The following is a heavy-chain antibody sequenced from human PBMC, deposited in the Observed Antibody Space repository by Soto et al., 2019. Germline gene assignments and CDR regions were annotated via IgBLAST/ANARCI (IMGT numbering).Heavy chain of an antibody. J-gene: IGHJ4*02. Sequence: QVQLVQSGAEVKKPGSSVKVSCKASGGTFSSYAISWVRQAPGQGLEWMGGLIPIFGTANYAQKFQGRVTITADESTSTAYMELSSLRSEDTAVYYCARATEYYYDSSGTEVFDYWAQGTLVTVSS. CDR2: LIPIFGTA. D-gene: IGHD3-22*01. CDR3: ARATEYYYDSSGTEVFDY. V-gene: IGHV1-69*01. CDR1: GGTFSSYA.